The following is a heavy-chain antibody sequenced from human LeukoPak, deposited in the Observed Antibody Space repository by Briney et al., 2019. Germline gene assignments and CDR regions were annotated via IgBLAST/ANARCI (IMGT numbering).Heavy chain of an antibody. V-gene: IGHV4-39*07. CDR1: GGSISNMIYY. CDR3: ARDSGIVGATGAFDM. D-gene: IGHD1-26*01. Sequence: SETLSLTCSVSGGSISNMIYYWGWIRQSPGKGLEWIGSIHYTGTTFYNPSLKSRITISVDTSKNQFSLKLSSVTAADTAIFYCARDSGIVGATGAFDMWGQGTKVTVTS. CDR2: IHYTGTT. J-gene: IGHJ3*02.